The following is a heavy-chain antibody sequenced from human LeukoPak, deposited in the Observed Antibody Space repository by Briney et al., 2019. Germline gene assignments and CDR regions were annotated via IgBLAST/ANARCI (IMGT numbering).Heavy chain of an antibody. CDR3: ARGSGYSGYGGPDY. Sequence: SETLSLTCTVSGGSISSHYWSWIRQPPGKGLEGIGYIYYSGSTNYNPSLKSRVTISVDTSKNRFSLKLSSVTAADTAVYYCARGSGYSGYGGPDYWGQGTLVTVSS. V-gene: IGHV4-59*11. D-gene: IGHD5-12*01. CDR1: GGSISSHY. J-gene: IGHJ4*02. CDR2: IYYSGST.